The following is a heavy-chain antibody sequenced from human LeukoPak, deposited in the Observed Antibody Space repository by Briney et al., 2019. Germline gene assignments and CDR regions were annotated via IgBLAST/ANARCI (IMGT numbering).Heavy chain of an antibody. J-gene: IGHJ6*02. CDR2: IYYSETT. D-gene: IGHD4-17*01. CDR1: GGSISYYY. V-gene: IGHV4-59*01. Sequence: PSETLSLTCTVSGGSISYYYWSWIRQSPGKGLERIGYIYYSETTNYNPSLKSRVTISVDTSKNQFSLQLRSVTAADTAVYYCAREDPQTTVPEGMDVWGQGTTVTVSS. CDR3: AREDPQTTVPEGMDV.